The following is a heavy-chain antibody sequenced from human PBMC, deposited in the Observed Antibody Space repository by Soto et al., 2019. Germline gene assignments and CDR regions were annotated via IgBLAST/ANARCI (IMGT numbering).Heavy chain of an antibody. D-gene: IGHD2-21*02. CDR2: IYHSGRT. CDR3: ARQRTTVVTQAYFDY. Sequence: NPSETLSLTCIVSGESISSSSYYWGWIRQPPGKGLEWIGSIYHSGRTYYNPSLKSRVSISIDTSKNQFSLKLSSVTAADTALYYCARQRTTVVTQAYFDYWGQGALVTVSS. CDR1: GESISSSSYY. V-gene: IGHV4-39*01. J-gene: IGHJ4*02.